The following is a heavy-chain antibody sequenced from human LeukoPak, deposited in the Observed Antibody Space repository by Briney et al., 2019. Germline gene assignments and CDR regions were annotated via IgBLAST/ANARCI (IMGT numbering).Heavy chain of an antibody. D-gene: IGHD3-22*01. J-gene: IGHJ4*02. Sequence: AGGSLRLSCAASGLTFSTSGMHWVRQAPGKGLEWLAMIWSDGSNKYYADSVKGRFTISRDNSKSTVSLQMNSLRAEETAVYYCARDLNYYDSSGYSHWGQGTLVTVSS. CDR2: IWSDGSNK. V-gene: IGHV3-33*01. CDR3: ARDLNYYDSSGYSH. CDR1: GLTFSTSG.